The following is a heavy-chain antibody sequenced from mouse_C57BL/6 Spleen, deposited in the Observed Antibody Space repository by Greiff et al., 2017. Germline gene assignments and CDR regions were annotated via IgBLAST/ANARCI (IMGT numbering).Heavy chain of an antibody. D-gene: IGHD1-1*01. V-gene: IGHV1-61*01. CDR1: GYTFTSYW. Sequence: VQLQQPGAELVRPGSSVKLSCKASGYTFTSYWMDWVKQRPGQGLEWIGNIYPSDSETHYNQKFKDKATLTVDKSSSTAYMQLSSLTSEDSAGYYCARAPYYYGSSPLAMDYWGQGTSVTVSS. J-gene: IGHJ4*01. CDR2: IYPSDSET. CDR3: ARAPYYYGSSPLAMDY.